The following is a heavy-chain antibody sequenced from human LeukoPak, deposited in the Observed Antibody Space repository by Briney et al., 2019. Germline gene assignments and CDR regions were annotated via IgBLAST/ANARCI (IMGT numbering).Heavy chain of an antibody. CDR3: TRARGSYCADY. CDR1: GYTFAGYY. V-gene: IGHV1-2*02. Sequence: VSVKVSCKASGYTFAGYYMYWVRQAPGQGLEWVGCINPNSGDTNYAQKFQGRVTMTRDTSITTAYMELTSLRSDDTGVYYCTRARGSYCADYWGQGTLVTVSS. D-gene: IGHD3-10*01. J-gene: IGHJ4*02. CDR2: INPNSGDT.